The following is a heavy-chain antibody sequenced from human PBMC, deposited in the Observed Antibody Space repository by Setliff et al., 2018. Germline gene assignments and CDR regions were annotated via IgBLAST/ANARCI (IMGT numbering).Heavy chain of an antibody. CDR2: INTGGGSA. V-gene: IGHV1-46*01. CDR3: VRGGLAAAGKKGVFEH. CDR1: GYAFTNYY. D-gene: IGHD6-13*01. Sequence: ASVKVSCKASGYAFTNYYMFWVRQAPGQGPEWMGTINTGGGSASIVDQFQGRVTMTRDTSTSTVYLELNSLRSDGTAVYYCVRGGLAAAGKKGVFEHWGQGTLVTVSS. J-gene: IGHJ4*02.